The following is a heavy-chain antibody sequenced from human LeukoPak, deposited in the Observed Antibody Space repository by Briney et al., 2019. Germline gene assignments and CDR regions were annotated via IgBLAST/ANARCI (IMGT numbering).Heavy chain of an antibody. Sequence: GGSLRLSCTASGFTFGDYAMSWFRQAPGKGLEWVGFIRSKAYDGTTEYAASVKGRFTISRDDSKSIAYLQMNSLKTEDTAVYYCTRGGVLSVVVPAATPWRKYNWFDPWGQGTLVTVSS. V-gene: IGHV3-49*03. CDR3: TRGGVLSVVVPAATPWRKYNWFDP. J-gene: IGHJ5*02. CDR2: IRSKAYDGTT. CDR1: GFTFGDYA. D-gene: IGHD2-2*01.